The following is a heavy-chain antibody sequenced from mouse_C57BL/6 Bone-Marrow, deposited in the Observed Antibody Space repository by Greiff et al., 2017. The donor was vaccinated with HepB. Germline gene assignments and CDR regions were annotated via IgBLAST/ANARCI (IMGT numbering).Heavy chain of an antibody. J-gene: IGHJ4*01. Sequence: VKLMESGPGLVAPSPSLSITCTVSGFSLTSYGVDWVRQPPGKGLEWLGVIWGGGSTNYNSALMSRLSISKDNSKSQVFLKMNSMQTDDTAMYYCAKRELTGTGYYAMDYWGQGTSVTVSS. V-gene: IGHV2-9*01. D-gene: IGHD4-1*01. CDR3: AKRELTGTGYYAMDY. CDR2: IWGGGST. CDR1: GFSLTSYG.